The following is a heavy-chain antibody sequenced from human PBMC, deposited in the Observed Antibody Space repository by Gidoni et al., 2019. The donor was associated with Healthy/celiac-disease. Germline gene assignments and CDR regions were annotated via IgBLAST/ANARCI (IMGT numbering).Heavy chain of an antibody. V-gene: IGHV3-23*01. CDR3: AKDRGLRFHPYYFDY. CDR1: GFTFSSYA. CDR2: ISGSGGST. D-gene: IGHD5-12*01. J-gene: IGHJ4*02. Sequence: EVQLLESGGGLVQPGGSLRLSCAASGFTFSSYAMSWVRQATGKGLEWVSAISGSGGSTYYADSVKGRFTISRDNSKNTLYLQMNSLRAEDTAVYYCAKDRGLRFHPYYFDYWGQGTLVTVSS.